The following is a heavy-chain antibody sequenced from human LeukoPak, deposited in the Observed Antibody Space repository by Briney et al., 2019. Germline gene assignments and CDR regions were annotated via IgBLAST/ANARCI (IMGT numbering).Heavy chain of an antibody. D-gene: IGHD6-6*01. V-gene: IGHV1-8*01. CDR2: MNPNSDKT. CDR3: VRLYSGWEGNWFDP. Sequence: ASVKVSCKASGYTFTTYEINWVRQATGQGLEWMGWMNPNSDKTGYAQKFQGRVTMTSNTSISTAYMELSSLRSEDTAVYYCVRLYSGWEGNWFDPWGQGTLVTVSS. J-gene: IGHJ5*02. CDR1: GYTFTTYE.